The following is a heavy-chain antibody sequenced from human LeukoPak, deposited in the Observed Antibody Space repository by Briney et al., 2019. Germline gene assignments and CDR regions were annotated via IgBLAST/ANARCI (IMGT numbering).Heavy chain of an antibody. CDR3: ARSIAVAGSLMYYFDY. D-gene: IGHD6-19*01. V-gene: IGHV4-59*12. J-gene: IGHJ4*02. Sequence: SETLSLTCIVSGGSISSYYWSWIRQPPGKGLEWIGYIYYSGSTTYNPSLKSRVTISLQTSKNQFSLQLSSVTPEDTAMYYCARSIAVAGSLMYYFDYWGQGTVVTVSS. CDR1: GGSISSYY. CDR2: IYYSGST.